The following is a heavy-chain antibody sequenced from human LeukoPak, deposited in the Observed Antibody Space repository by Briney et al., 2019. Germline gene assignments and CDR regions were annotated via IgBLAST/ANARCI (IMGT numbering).Heavy chain of an antibody. CDR1: GFTFSNYG. D-gene: IGHD6-13*01. V-gene: IGHV3-30*02. CDR2: IRYDGSNE. J-gene: IGHJ5*02. CDR3: AKGGRGAAAGTGWFDP. Sequence: GGSLRLSCAASGFTFSNYGMHWVRQAPGKGLEWVTFIRYDGSNEYYADSVKGRFTISRDDSKNTLYLQVNSLRAEDTAVYFCAKGGRGAAAGTGWFDPWGQGTLVTVSS.